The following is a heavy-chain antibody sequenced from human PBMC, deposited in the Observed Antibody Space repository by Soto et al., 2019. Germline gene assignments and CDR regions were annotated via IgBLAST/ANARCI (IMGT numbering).Heavy chain of an antibody. Sequence: EVQLVESGGGLVKPGGSLRLSCAASGFTFSSYSMNWVRQAPGKGLEWVSSISSSSSYIYYADSVKGRFTISRDNAKNSLYLQMNSLRAEDTAVYYCARRIINLDGDSAAVFDYWGQGTLVTVSS. V-gene: IGHV3-21*01. CDR3: ARRIINLDGDSAAVFDY. J-gene: IGHJ4*02. CDR2: ISSSSSYI. CDR1: GFTFSSYS. D-gene: IGHD6-13*01.